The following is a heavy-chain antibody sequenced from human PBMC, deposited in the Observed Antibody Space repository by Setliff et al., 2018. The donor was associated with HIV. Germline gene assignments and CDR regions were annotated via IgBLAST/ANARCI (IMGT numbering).Heavy chain of an antibody. D-gene: IGHD3-10*01. CDR3: ARGRSLVRGSGSPEYYYMDV. Sequence: ASVTVSCKASGYTLTSYDINWVRQATGQGLEWMGWMNPNSGDTGYAQKFQDRVTMTRNTSISTAYMELSSLRFEDTAVYYCARGRSLVRGSGSPEYYYMDVWGKGTTVTVSS. CDR2: MNPNSGDT. J-gene: IGHJ6*03. CDR1: GYTLTSYD. V-gene: IGHV1-8*02.